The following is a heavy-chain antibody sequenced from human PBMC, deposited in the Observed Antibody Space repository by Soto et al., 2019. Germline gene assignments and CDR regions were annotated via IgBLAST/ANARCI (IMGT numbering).Heavy chain of an antibody. Sequence: ASVKVSCKASGGTFSSYAISWVRQAPGQGLEWMGGIIPIFGTANYAQKFQGRVTITADESTSTAYMELSSLRSEDTAVYYCAYGYSGYPLDYRGQGTLVTVSS. CDR1: GGTFSSYA. V-gene: IGHV1-69*13. CDR2: IIPIFGTA. D-gene: IGHD5-12*01. CDR3: AYGYSGYPLDY. J-gene: IGHJ4*02.